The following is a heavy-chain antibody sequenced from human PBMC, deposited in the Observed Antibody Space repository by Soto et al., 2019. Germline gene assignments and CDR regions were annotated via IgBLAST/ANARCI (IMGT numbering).Heavy chain of an antibody. V-gene: IGHV3-30*18. Sequence: QVQLVESGGGVVQPGRSLRLSCAASGFTFSSYGMHWVRQAPGKGLEWVAVISYDGSNKYYADSVKGRFTISRDNSKNTLYLQMNSLRAEDTAVYYCAKDLRDYSSYYYYYGMDVWGQGTTVTVSS. CDR3: AKDLRDYSSYYYYYGMDV. CDR2: ISYDGSNK. J-gene: IGHJ6*02. D-gene: IGHD4-4*01. CDR1: GFTFSSYG.